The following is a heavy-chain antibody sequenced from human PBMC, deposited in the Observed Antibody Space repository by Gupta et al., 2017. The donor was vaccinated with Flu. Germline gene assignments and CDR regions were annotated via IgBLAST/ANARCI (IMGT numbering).Heavy chain of an antibody. Sequence: QVQLVQSGAEVKKPGASVKVSCKASGYTFTGYYMHWVRPAPGQGLEWMGWINPNSGGTNYAQKFQGRVTMTRDTSISTAYMELSRLRSDDTAVYYCARPQDDYVWGSYRYDYWGQGTLVTVSS. CDR1: GYTFTGYY. D-gene: IGHD3-16*02. J-gene: IGHJ4*02. CDR3: ARPQDDYVWGSYRYDY. CDR2: INPNSGGT. V-gene: IGHV1-2*02.